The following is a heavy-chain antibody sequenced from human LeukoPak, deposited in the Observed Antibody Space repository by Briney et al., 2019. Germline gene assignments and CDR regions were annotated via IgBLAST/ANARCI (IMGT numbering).Heavy chain of an antibody. D-gene: IGHD2-21*01. CDR2: MNPNSGNT. Sequence: GASVKVSCKASGYTFTSYDINWVRQATGQGLEWMGWMNPNSGNTGYAQKFQGRVTITRNTSISTAYMELSSLRSEDTAVYYCARAAVWSIYDWFDPWGQGTLVTVSS. V-gene: IGHV1-8*03. CDR3: ARAAVWSIYDWFDP. J-gene: IGHJ5*02. CDR1: GYTFTSYD.